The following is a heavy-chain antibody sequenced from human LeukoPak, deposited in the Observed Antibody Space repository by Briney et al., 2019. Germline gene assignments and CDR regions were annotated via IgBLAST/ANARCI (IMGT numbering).Heavy chain of an antibody. J-gene: IGHJ4*02. CDR3: ARDKSPYYGSGVDY. D-gene: IGHD3-10*01. V-gene: IGHV3-7*01. CDR1: GFTFSSYW. Sequence: PGGSLRLSCAASGFTFSSYWMSWVRQAPGKGLEWVANIKQDGSEKYYVDSVKGRFTISRDNAKNSLYLQMNSLRAEDTAVYYCARDKSPYYGSGVDYWGQGTLVTVSS. CDR2: IKQDGSEK.